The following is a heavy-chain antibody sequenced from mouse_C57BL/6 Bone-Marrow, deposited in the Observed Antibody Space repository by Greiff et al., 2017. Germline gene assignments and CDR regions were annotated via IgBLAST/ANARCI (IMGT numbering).Heavy chain of an antibody. CDR1: GFTFSSYA. V-gene: IGHV5-4*01. Sequence: EVQLVESGGGLVKPGGSLKLSCAASGFTFSSYAMSWVRQTPEKRLEWVATISDGGSYTYYPDNVKGRFTISRDNAKNNLYLQMSHLKSEDTAMYYCARDRPPRGNAMDYWGPGTSVTVSS. CDR3: ARDRPPRGNAMDY. D-gene: IGHD1-1*02. CDR2: ISDGGSYT. J-gene: IGHJ4*01.